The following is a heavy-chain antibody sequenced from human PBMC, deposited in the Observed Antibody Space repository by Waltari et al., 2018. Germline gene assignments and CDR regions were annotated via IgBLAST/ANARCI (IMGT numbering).Heavy chain of an antibody. CDR2: MSYNGAT. CDR1: GGSITSNRHY. Sequence: QLQLQESGPGLGKPSETLSLTCIVSGGSITSNRHYWAWIRQPPGQGLEWIGTMSYNGATDSSPSLKSRVTLSRDTSKNHLSLKLGSVTAADTAVYYCATYIGASIGTAAFDVWGQGTMVTVSS. V-gene: IGHV4-39*02. CDR3: ATYIGASIGTAAFDV. D-gene: IGHD5-12*01. J-gene: IGHJ3*01.